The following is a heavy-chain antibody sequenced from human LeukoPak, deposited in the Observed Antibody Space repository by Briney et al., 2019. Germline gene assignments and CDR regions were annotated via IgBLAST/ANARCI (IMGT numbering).Heavy chain of an antibody. D-gene: IGHD1-26*01. CDR2: IKQDGSEK. J-gene: IGHJ4*02. CDR3: ARARKWELLQTDDQIFDY. Sequence: PGGSLRLSCAASGFNFGEFWMAWVRQTPGKGLEWVANIKQDGSEKYYVDSVKGRFTISRDNAKNSLYLQMNSLRAEDTAVYYCARARKWELLQTDDQIFDYWGQGTLVTVSS. V-gene: IGHV3-7*01. CDR1: GFNFGEFW.